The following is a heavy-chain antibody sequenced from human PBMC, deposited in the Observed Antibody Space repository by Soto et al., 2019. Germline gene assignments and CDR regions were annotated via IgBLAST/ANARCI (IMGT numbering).Heavy chain of an antibody. V-gene: IGHV3-30-3*01. CDR1: GFTFSSYA. J-gene: IGHJ6*02. Sequence: PRGSLRLSCAASGFTFSSYAMHWVRQAPGKGLEWVAVISYDGSNKYYADSVKGRFTISRDNSKNTLYLQMNSLRAEDTAVYYYGKRGGPFFWSGNFSPDVWGQGTRASVPS. CDR2: ISYDGSNK. D-gene: IGHD3-3*01. CDR3: GKRGGPFFWSGNFSPDV.